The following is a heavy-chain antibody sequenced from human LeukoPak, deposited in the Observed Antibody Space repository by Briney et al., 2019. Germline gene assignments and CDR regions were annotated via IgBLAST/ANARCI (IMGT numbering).Heavy chain of an antibody. J-gene: IGHJ4*02. D-gene: IGHD2-15*01. V-gene: IGHV4-4*07. CDR2: VYTSGNT. Sequence: SETLSLTCTVSGGSISSYYWSWIRQPAGKGLEWIGRVYTSGNTNYNPSLKSQVTMSVDTSKKQFSLKLSSVTAADTAVYYCARDRQGYYFDYWGQGTLVTVSS. CDR3: ARDRQGYYFDY. CDR1: GGSISSYY.